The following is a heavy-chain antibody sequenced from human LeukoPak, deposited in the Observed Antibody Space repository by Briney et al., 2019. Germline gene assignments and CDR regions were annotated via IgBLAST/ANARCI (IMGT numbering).Heavy chain of an antibody. CDR3: ARARYGHSSFWGFDY. Sequence: GGSLRLSCAVSGLTFSGNDMSWVRQPPGKGLEWVSPIYSGGDTFYADSVRGRFAISRDNSKNTLFLQMESLRAEDTSVYYCARARYGHSSFWGFDYWGQGTLVTVSS. J-gene: IGHJ4*02. CDR2: IYSGGDT. D-gene: IGHD3-16*01. V-gene: IGHV3-66*01. CDR1: GLTFSGND.